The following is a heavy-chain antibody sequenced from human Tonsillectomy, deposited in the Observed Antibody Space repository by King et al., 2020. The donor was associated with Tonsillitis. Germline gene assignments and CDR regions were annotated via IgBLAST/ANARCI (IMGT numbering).Heavy chain of an antibody. CDR3: AREGGPPIFGVVIRGAFDI. J-gene: IGHJ3*02. D-gene: IGHD3-3*01. CDR1: GGSISSGGYY. Sequence: QLQESGPGLVKPSQTLSLTCTVSGGSISSGGYYWSWIRQHPGKGLEWIGYIYYSGSTYYNPSLKSRVTISVDTSKNQFSLKLSPVTAADTAVYYCAREGGPPIFGVVIRGAFDIWGQGTMVTVSS. CDR2: IYYSGST. V-gene: IGHV4-31*03.